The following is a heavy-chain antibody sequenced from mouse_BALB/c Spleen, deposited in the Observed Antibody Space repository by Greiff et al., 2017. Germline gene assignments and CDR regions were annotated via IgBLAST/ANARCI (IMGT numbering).Heavy chain of an antibody. CDR1: GFTFSSYA. CDR3: ARRWDGNSPFDY. CDR2: ISSGGSYT. Sequence: EVMLVESGGGLVKPGGSLKLSCAASGFTFSSYAMSWVRQTPEKRLEWVATISSGGSYTYYPDSVKGRFTISRDNAKNTLYLQMSSLRSEDTAMYYCARRWDGNSPFDYWGQGTTLTVSS. J-gene: IGHJ2*01. V-gene: IGHV5-9-1*01. D-gene: IGHD2-1*01.